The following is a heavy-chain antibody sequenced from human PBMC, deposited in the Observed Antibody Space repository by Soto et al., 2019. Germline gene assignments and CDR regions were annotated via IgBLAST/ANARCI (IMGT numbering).Heavy chain of an antibody. Sequence: GGSLRLSCAASGFTFDDYAMHWVRQAPGKGLEWVSGISWNSGSIGYADSVKGRFTISRDNAKNSLYLQMNRLRAEDTALYYCAKSAIISAFSYQNYMDVWGKGTTVTVSS. J-gene: IGHJ6*03. CDR2: ISWNSGSI. CDR3: AKSAIISAFSYQNYMDV. CDR1: GFTFDDYA. V-gene: IGHV3-9*01. D-gene: IGHD6-6*01.